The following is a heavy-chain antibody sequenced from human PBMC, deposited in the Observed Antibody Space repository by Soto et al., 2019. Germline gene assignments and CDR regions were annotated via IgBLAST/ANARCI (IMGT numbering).Heavy chain of an antibody. CDR3: AKTAAEGSYEPPVPFDY. V-gene: IGHV3-30*18. D-gene: IGHD1-26*01. CDR1: GFTFSSYG. Sequence: GGSLRLSCAASGFTFSSYGMHWVRQAPGKGLEWVAVISYDGSNKYYADSVKGRFTISRDNSKNTLYLQMNSLRAEDTAVYYCAKTAAEGSYEPPVPFDYWGQGTLVTVSS. J-gene: IGHJ4*02. CDR2: ISYDGSNK.